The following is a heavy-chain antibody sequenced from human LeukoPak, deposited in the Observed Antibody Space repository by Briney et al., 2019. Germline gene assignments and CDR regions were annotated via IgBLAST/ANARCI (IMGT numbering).Heavy chain of an antibody. J-gene: IGHJ4*02. CDR1: GFIFSSYA. D-gene: IGHD3-22*01. CDR3: AKIPYDSSGYYSFDY. CDR2: ISGSGGST. V-gene: IGHV3-23*01. Sequence: GGSLRLSCAASGFIFSSYAMSWVRQAPGKGLEWVSAISGSGGSTYYADSVKGRFTISRDNSKNTLYLQMNSLRAEDTAVYYCAKIPYDSSGYYSFDYWGQGTLVTVSS.